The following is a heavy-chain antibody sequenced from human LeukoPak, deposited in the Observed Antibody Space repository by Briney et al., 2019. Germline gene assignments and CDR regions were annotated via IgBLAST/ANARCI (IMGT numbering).Heavy chain of an antibody. CDR3: ARQSGCSSGWPRVFDY. CDR1: GGTFSSYA. V-gene: IGHV1-69*13. J-gene: IGHJ4*02. CDR2: IIPIFGTA. D-gene: IGHD6-19*01. Sequence: GASVKVSCKASGGTFSSYAISWVRQAPGQGLEWMGGIIPIFGTANYAQKFQGRVTITADESTSTAYMELSSLRSEDTAVYYCARQSGCSSGWPRVFDYWGQGTLVTVSS.